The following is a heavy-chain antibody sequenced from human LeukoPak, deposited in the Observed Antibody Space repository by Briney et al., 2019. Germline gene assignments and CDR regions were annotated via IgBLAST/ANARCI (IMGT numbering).Heavy chain of an antibody. Sequence: SETLSLTCAVYGGSFSGYYWSWIRQPPGKGLEWIGEINHSGSTNYNPSLKSRVTISVDTSKNQFSLKLSSVTAADTAVYYCARDNDSSGYHPHYYYYYYMDVWGKGTTVTVSS. CDR3: ARDNDSSGYHPHYYYYYYMDV. CDR2: INHSGST. D-gene: IGHD3-22*01. V-gene: IGHV4-34*01. J-gene: IGHJ6*03. CDR1: GGSFSGYY.